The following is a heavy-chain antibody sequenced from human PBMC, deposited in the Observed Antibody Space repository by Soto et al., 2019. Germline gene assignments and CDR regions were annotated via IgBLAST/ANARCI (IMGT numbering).Heavy chain of an antibody. J-gene: IGHJ4*02. CDR2: IIPIFGTA. V-gene: IGHV1-69*05. Sequence: GASVKVSCKASGGTFSSYAISWVRQAPGQGLEWMGGIIPIFGTANYAQKFQGRVTITTDESTSTAYMEPSSLRSEDTAVYYCAGAYYYDSSGIKYDYWGQGTLVTVSS. CDR1: GGTFSSYA. CDR3: AGAYYYDSSGIKYDY. D-gene: IGHD3-22*01.